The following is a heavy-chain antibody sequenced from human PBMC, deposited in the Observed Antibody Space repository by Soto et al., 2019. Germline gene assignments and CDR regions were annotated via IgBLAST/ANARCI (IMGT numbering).Heavy chain of an antibody. Sequence: GASVKVXCKASGYTXTGYYMHWVRQAPGQGLEWMGWINPNSGGTNYAQKFQGWVTMTRDTSISTAYMELSRLRSDDTAVYYCARDNRQYSGSTDIDYWGQGTLVTVSS. CDR2: INPNSGGT. J-gene: IGHJ4*02. D-gene: IGHD1-26*01. CDR3: ARDNRQYSGSTDIDY. V-gene: IGHV1-2*04. CDR1: GYTXTGYY.